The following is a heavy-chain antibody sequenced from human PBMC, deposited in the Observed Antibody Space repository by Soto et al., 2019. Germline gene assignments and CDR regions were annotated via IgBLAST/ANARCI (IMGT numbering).Heavy chain of an antibody. CDR2: IYYSGSP. V-gene: IGHV4-31*03. CDR3: ARDTYYYDSSGYKTLGMDV. Sequence: SEILSLTCTVCGGSISSGGYYWSWIRQHPGKGLEWIGYIYYSGSPYYNPSLKSRVTISVDTSKNQFSLKLSSVTAADTAVYYCARDTYYYDSSGYKTLGMDVWGQGATVTVSS. D-gene: IGHD3-22*01. CDR1: GGSISSGGYY. J-gene: IGHJ6*02.